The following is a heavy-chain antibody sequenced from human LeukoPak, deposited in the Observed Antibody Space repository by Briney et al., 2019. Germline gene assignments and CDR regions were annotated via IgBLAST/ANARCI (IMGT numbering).Heavy chain of an antibody. J-gene: IGHJ4*02. CDR3: ARDVPDYGDSLDY. CDR2: ISQGGGTT. D-gene: IGHD4-17*01. CDR1: GFTFSTYA. Sequence: GGSLRLSCAASGFTFSTYAMRWVRQAPGMGLEWVSAISQGGGTTYYADSVKGRFTISRDNARNSLYLQMNSLRAEDTAVYYCARDVPDYGDSLDYWGQGTLVTVSS. V-gene: IGHV3-23*01.